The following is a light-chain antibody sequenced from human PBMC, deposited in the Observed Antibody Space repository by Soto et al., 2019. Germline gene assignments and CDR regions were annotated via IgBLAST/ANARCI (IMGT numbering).Light chain of an antibody. CDR2: AAS. CDR1: QSVSSNY. V-gene: IGKV3-20*01. J-gene: IGKJ2*01. Sequence: EIVLTQSPGTLYLSPGERATLSCRASQSVSSNYLAWYQQKRGQAPRLLIYAASARATGIPDRFSGSVSGTDFTLTISRLEPEDFAVYFCQLYGSSPPRYTFAQGTKLEIK. CDR3: QLYGSSPPRYT.